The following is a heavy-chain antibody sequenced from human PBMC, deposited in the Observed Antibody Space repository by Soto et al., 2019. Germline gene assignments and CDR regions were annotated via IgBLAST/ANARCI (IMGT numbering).Heavy chain of an antibody. Sequence: PSETLSLTSAFFGGPSSVSSWTWSRRPPGKGLEWIGEINHSGSTNYSPSLKSRVTISVDTSKNQFSLKLSSVTAADTAVYYCARVTPRGVVVAATRWFDPWGQGTLVTVSS. D-gene: IGHD2-15*01. J-gene: IGHJ5*02. V-gene: IGHV4-34*01. CDR1: GGPSSVSS. CDR2: INHSGST. CDR3: ARVTPRGVVVAATRWFDP.